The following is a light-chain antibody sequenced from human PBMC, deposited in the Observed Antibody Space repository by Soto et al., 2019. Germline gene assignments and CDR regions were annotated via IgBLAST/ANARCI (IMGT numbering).Light chain of an antibody. V-gene: IGKV3-20*01. CDR2: GSS. Sequence: EIVLTQSPGTLSLSPGEGATLSCRASQSVSNYLAWYQQRPGQAPRLLIYGSSTRAPGIPDRFSGSGSGTDFTLTINRLEPEDFAVFYCQQYGDSPRTFGQGTKVEIK. J-gene: IGKJ2*01. CDR1: QSVSNY. CDR3: QQYGDSPRT.